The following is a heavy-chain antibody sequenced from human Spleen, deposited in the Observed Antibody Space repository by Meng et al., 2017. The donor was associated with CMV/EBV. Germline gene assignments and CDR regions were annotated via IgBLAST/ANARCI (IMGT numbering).Heavy chain of an antibody. D-gene: IGHD1-1*01. V-gene: IGHV4-34*01. CDR3: ARGRTDFDS. J-gene: IGHJ4*02. CDR2: ISHSGRT. CDR1: SGSLTDYF. Sequence: LSLTCDVYSGSLTDYFWSWIRQSPEKGLEWIGDISHSGRTNYNPSLKSRVTISVDTSSNQFFLKVTSVTAADTAVYYCARGRTDFDSWGQGTLVTVSS.